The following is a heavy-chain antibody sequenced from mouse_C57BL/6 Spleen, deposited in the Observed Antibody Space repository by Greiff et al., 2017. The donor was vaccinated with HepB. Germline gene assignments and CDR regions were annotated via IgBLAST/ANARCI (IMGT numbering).Heavy chain of an antibody. CDR3: ARGGTGTFFDY. D-gene: IGHD4-1*01. CDR1: GFTFSSYA. J-gene: IGHJ2*01. V-gene: IGHV5-4*01. CDR2: ISDGGSYT. Sequence: EVQGVESGGGLVKPGGSLKLSCAASGFTFSSYAMSWVRQTPEKRLEWVATISDGGSYTYYPDNVKGRFTISRDNAKNNLYLQMSHLKSEDTAMYYCARGGTGTFFDYWGQGTTLTVSS.